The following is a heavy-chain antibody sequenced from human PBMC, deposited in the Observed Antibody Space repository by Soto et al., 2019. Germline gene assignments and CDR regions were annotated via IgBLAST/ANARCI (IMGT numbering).Heavy chain of an antibody. CDR1: AFTFGTTD. Sequence: QLLQSGGGLVQPGGSLTLSCAASAFTFGTTDMSWVRQAPGEGLEWVSTIDGSGGITYYADSVKGRFTISRDNSRNTVYLQMNSLRGDDTALYYCLKNSGWFNTWGQGALVTVSS. D-gene: IGHD3-10*01. J-gene: IGHJ5*02. V-gene: IGHV3-23*01. CDR3: LKNSGWFNT. CDR2: IDGSGGIT.